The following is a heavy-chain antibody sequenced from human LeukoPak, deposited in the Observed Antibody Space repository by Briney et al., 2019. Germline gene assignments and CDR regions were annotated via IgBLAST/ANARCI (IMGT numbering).Heavy chain of an antibody. CDR1: GGSISSSSYY. CDR3: ARRPWGIQLWY. Sequence: SETLSLTCTVSGGSISSSSYYWGWIRQPPGKGLEWIGSIYYSGSTYYNPSLKSRVTISVDTSKNQFSLKLSSVTAADTAVYYCARRPWGIQLWYWGQGTLVTVSS. D-gene: IGHD5-18*01. J-gene: IGHJ4*02. V-gene: IGHV4-39*01. CDR2: IYYSGST.